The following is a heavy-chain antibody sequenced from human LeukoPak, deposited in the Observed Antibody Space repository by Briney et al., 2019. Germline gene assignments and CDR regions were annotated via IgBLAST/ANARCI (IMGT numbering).Heavy chain of an antibody. CDR1: GFTLNTYG. V-gene: IGHV3-30*02. D-gene: IGHD2-2*03. CDR2: IRFDGSNK. J-gene: IGHJ4*02. CDR3: ARGDGYCSSASCSGN. Sequence: GGSLRLSCAASGFTLNTYGMHWVRQAPGMGLEWVAFIRFDGSNKYYADSVKGRFTISRDNSKNTLYLQMKSLRPEDTAVYYCARGDGYCSSASCSGNWGQGTLVTVSS.